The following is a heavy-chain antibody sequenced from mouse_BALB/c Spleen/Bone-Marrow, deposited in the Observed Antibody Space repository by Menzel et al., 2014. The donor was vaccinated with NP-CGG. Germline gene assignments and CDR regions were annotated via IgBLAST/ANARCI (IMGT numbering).Heavy chain of an antibody. CDR2: IYPGDGDT. Sequence: VQLQQSGAELVRPGSSVKISCKASGYAFSVYWMNWVKQRPGQGLEWIGQIYPGDGDTNYNGKFKGRATLTADKSSNTAYMQLSSLTSDDSAVYFCARGGSSVDYWGQGTTLTVSS. D-gene: IGHD1-3*01. CDR1: GYAFSVYW. J-gene: IGHJ2*01. CDR3: ARGGSSVDY. V-gene: IGHV1-80*01.